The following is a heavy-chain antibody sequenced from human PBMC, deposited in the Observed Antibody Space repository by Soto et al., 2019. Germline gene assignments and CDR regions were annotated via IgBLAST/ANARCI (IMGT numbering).Heavy chain of an antibody. CDR2: IKTNTEGGTT. CDR3: TTGSVECV. CDR1: GLTISNAW. J-gene: IGHJ6*02. V-gene: IGHV3-15*07. D-gene: IGHD2-15*01. Sequence: EVQLVESGGGFIYPGGSLRLSCAASGLTISNAWMNWVRQAPGKGLEWVGRIKTNTEGGTTDYAAAVKGRFNVSRDDSKNTLYLQMNSMKTEDTAVYYCTTGSVECVWGQGTTVTVSS.